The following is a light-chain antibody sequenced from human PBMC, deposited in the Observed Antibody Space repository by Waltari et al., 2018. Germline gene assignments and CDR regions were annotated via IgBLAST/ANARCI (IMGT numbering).Light chain of an antibody. J-gene: IGKJ5*01. Sequence: EIVLTQSPVTLSLAPGERATLSCWASQSVGSSLAWYQQKPGQAPRLLMYDASNRATGGPARFNGSGSVTDFTLTIISLQSEDSAVYYCQQRSNWPPITFGQGTRLEIK. CDR1: QSVGSS. CDR3: QQRSNWPPIT. V-gene: IGKV3-11*01. CDR2: DAS.